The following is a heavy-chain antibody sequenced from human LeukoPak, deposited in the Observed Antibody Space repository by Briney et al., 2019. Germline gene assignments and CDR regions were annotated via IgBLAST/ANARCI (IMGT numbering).Heavy chain of an antibody. CDR3: AKGGEQVTWNFQN. CDR1: GFTFSSYG. CDR2: IHHDGSNK. V-gene: IGHV3-30*02. J-gene: IGHJ1*01. D-gene: IGHD1/OR15-1a*01. Sequence: GGSLRLSCAASGFTFSSYGMHWVRQAPGKGLDWVAFIHHDGSNKYYADSVRGRFTISRDNSKNTLYLQMNSLRAEDTAVYYCAKGGEQVTWNFQNWGQGTLVTVSS.